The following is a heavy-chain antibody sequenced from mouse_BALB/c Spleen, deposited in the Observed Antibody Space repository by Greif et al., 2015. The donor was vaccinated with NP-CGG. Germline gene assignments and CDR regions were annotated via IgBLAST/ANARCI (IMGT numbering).Heavy chain of an antibody. J-gene: IGHJ4*01. V-gene: IGHV14-1*02. D-gene: IGHD2-14*01. CDR2: IDPENGNT. CDR1: GFNIKDYY. CDR3: ASPPYYRYDSLYAMDY. Sequence: VQLQQSGAELVRPGALVKLSCKASGFNIKDYYMHWVKQRPEQGLEWIGWIDPENGNTIYDPKFQGKASITADTSSNPAYLQLSSLTSEDTAVYYCASPPYYRYDSLYAMDYWGQGTSVTVSS.